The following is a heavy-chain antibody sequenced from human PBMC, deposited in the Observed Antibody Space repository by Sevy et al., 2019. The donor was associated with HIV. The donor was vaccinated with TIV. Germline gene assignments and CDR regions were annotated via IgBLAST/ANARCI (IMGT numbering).Heavy chain of an antibody. Sequence: GGSLRLSCAASGFTFNTYAMNWVRQAPRKGLEWVSTINSLGATTYYADSVKGRFTISRDNSKNTLYLQMNSLRAEDTAIYYCAKNLAVAYPSYYMDVGGKGTTVTVSS. CDR1: GFTFNTYA. CDR2: INSLGATT. CDR3: AKNLAVAYPSYYMDV. J-gene: IGHJ6*03. D-gene: IGHD6-19*01. V-gene: IGHV3-23*01.